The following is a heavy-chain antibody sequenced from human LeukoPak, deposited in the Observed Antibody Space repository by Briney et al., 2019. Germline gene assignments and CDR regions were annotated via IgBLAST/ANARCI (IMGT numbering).Heavy chain of an antibody. Sequence: PGGSLRLSCAASGFTFSIYGMHWVRQAPGKGLEWVAIILYDGSKKYYADSVKGRFTIYRDNSKNTLYLQMNGLRAEDTAVYYGAKDLVGIGDYWGQGTLVTVSS. J-gene: IGHJ4*02. CDR3: AKDLVGIGDY. D-gene: IGHD6-19*01. CDR2: ILYDGSKK. CDR1: GFTFSIYG. V-gene: IGHV3-30*18.